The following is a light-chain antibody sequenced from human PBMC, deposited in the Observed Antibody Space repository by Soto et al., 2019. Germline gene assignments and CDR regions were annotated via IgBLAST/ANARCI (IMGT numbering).Light chain of an antibody. V-gene: IGKV1-5*01. CDR1: QSISNW. J-gene: IGKJ1*01. Sequence: DIQMTQSPSTLSASVGDRVTITCRASQSISNWLAWYQQKPGKAPKLLIYDASSLESGVPSRFSGSGSGTEFTLTISSLQPDEFETYYCQQYNSKGTFGQGTKVEIK. CDR2: DAS. CDR3: QQYNSKGT.